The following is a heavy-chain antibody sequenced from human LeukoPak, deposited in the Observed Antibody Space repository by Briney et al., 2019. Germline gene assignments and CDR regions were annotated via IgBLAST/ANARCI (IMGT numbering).Heavy chain of an antibody. V-gene: IGHV3-66*01. D-gene: IGHD3-10*01. J-gene: IGHJ1*01. CDR1: GFTVSSNH. CDR3: ADMVAPH. CDR2: IYSGGST. Sequence: PGGSLRLSCAVSGFTVSSNHMSWVRQAPGKGLEWVSIIYSGGSTYYADSVKGRFTISRDNTKNTLDLQMNSLRAEDTAMYYCADMVAPHWGQGTLVTVSS.